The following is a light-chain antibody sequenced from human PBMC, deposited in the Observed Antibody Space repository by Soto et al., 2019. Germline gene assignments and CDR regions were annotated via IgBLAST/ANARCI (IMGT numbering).Light chain of an antibody. CDR1: SGHSNYA. Sequence: QAVVTQSPSASASLEASVKLTCTLSSGHSNYAIAWHQQQSEKGPRYLMKLNSDGSHSKGDGIPDRFSGSSSGAERYLTISSLQSEGEADYYCQTWGSGIVVFGGGTKLTVL. CDR3: QTWGSGIVV. CDR2: LNSDGSH. V-gene: IGLV4-69*01. J-gene: IGLJ2*01.